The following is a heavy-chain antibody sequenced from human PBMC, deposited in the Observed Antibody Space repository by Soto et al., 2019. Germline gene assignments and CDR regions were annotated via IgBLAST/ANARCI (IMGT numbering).Heavy chain of an antibody. CDR3: AKDYDFWSASVNPYFDS. J-gene: IGHJ4*02. Sequence: QAQLVESGGGVVQPGTSLRLSCAASGFTFAHYAMHWVRHSPGKGLEWVAFMSHDENRKLYSDSVKGRFTIYRDNSKSTLYLQMSRLRAEDTAVYYCAKDYDFWSASVNPYFDSWGLGTLVTVSS. V-gene: IGHV3-30*18. CDR2: MSHDENRK. CDR1: GFTFAHYA. D-gene: IGHD3-3*01.